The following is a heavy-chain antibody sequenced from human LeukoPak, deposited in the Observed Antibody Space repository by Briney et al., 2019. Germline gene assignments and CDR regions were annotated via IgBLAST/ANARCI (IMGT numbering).Heavy chain of an antibody. D-gene: IGHD4-17*01. CDR2: IIPIFGTA. Sequence: SVKVSCKASGGTFSSYAISWVRQAPGQGLEWMGGIIPIFGTANYAQKFQGRVTITADESTSTAYMELSSLRSEDTAVYYCARADYGDDNWFDPWGQGTLVTVAS. V-gene: IGHV1-69*13. CDR3: ARADYGDDNWFDP. CDR1: GGTFSSYA. J-gene: IGHJ5*02.